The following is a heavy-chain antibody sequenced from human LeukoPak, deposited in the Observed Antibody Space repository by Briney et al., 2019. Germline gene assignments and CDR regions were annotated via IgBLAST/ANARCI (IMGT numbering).Heavy chain of an antibody. CDR3: AGGNSALLDY. CDR2: IWYDGSNK. V-gene: IGHV3-33*01. D-gene: IGHD5-18*01. CDR1: GFTFSSYG. J-gene: IGHJ4*02. Sequence: GRSLRLSCAASGFTFSSYGMHWVRQAPGKGLEWVAVIWYDGSNKYYADSVKGRFTISRDNSKNTLYLQMNSLRAEDTAVYYCAGGNSALLDYWGQGTLVTVSS.